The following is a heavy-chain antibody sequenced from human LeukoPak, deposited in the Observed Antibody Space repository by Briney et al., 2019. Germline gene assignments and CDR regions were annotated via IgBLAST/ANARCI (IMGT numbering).Heavy chain of an antibody. CDR1: GYTISSGYQ. CDR2: NYHSGSS. Sequence: SETLSLTCGVSGYTISSGYQWAWIPQYPGKGLEWIDRNYHSGSSHYNPSLKSRVTISVETCKNQFSLNMYSVTAADTAVYYCARVPRWLTPDCTSTSCYENYFDPWGQGTLVTVSS. V-gene: IGHV4-38-2*01. D-gene: IGHD2-2*01. J-gene: IGHJ5*02. CDR3: ARVPRWLTPDCTSTSCYENYFDP.